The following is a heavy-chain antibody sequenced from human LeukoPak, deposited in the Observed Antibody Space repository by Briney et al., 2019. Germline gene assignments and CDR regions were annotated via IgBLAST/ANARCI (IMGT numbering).Heavy chain of an antibody. CDR3: ARGPGVGAFDI. CDR2: VNHSGST. CDR1: GGSFSGYY. Sequence: SETLSLTCAVYGGSFSGYYWSWIRQPPGKGLEWIGEVNHSGSTNYSPSLKSRVTISVDTSKNQFSLKLSSVTAADTAVYYCARGPGVGAFDIWGQGTMVTVSS. V-gene: IGHV4-34*01. D-gene: IGHD2-8*01. J-gene: IGHJ3*02.